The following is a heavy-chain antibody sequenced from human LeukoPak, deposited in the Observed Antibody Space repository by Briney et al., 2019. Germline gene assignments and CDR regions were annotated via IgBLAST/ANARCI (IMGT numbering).Heavy chain of an antibody. CDR1: GYTFIGYY. Sequence: ASVKVSCKASGYTFIGYYMHWVRQAPAHGPEWMGWINPKTGGTKYAQKFLGRLTMTRDTSISTAYMELSRLRSDDTAVYYCARGPALYYDILTGSTYNYFDPWGQGTLVTVSS. J-gene: IGHJ5*02. V-gene: IGHV1-2*02. D-gene: IGHD3-9*01. CDR2: INPKTGGT. CDR3: ARGPALYYDILTGSTYNYFDP.